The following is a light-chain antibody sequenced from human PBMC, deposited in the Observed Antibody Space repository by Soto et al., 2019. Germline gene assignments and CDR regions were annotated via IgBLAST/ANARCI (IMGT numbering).Light chain of an antibody. V-gene: IGKV3-20*01. CDR1: QSVSSSY. CDR2: GAS. CDR3: QQYGSSPLT. J-gene: IGKJ1*01. Sequence: EIVLTQSPGTLSLSPGERATLSCRASQSVSSSYLAWYQQKPGQAHRLLIYGASSRATGIPARFSGSGSGTDFTLTIRRLEPADFAVYYCQQYGSSPLTLGQGTKVEIE.